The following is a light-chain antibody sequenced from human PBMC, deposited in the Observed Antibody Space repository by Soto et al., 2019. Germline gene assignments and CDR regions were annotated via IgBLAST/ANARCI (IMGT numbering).Light chain of an antibody. J-gene: IGLJ2*01. CDR1: SSNIGSNT. CDR3: AAWDDSLNGVV. CDR2: SNN. Sequence: QSVLTQPPSASGTPGQRVTISCSGSSSNIGSNTVNWYQQIPGTAPKLLIYSNNQRPSGVPDRFSGSKSGTSASLAISGLQDEDEADYYCAAWDDSLNGVVFGGGTKLTVL. V-gene: IGLV1-44*01.